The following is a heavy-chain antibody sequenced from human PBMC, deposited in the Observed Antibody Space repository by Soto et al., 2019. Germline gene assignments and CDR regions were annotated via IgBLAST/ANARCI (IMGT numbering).Heavy chain of an antibody. D-gene: IGHD3-22*01. V-gene: IGHV3-53*01. CDR3: ARNYYDSSGGFDY. Sequence: EVQLMESGGGLIQPGGSLRLSCAASGFTVSSNYMSWVRQAPGKGLEWVSVIYSGGSTYYADSVKGRFTISRDNSKNTLYLQMNSLRAEDTAVYYCARNYYDSSGGFDYWGQGTLVTVSS. CDR2: IYSGGST. J-gene: IGHJ4*02. CDR1: GFTVSSNY.